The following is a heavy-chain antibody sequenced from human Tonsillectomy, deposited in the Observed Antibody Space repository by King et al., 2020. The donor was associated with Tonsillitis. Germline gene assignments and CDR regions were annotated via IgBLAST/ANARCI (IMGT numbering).Heavy chain of an antibody. CDR1: GFTFGSYS. CDR3: ERSPAAAMGIDA. V-gene: IGHV3-21*01. Sequence: VQLVVSGGGLVKPGGSLRLSCTASGFTFGSYSTNWVRQAPGKGLEWVSSISSSSCYIYYTDSVKGRFTISRDNAKNSLYLQMNSQRAADTAVCYCERSPAAAMGIDAWGQGTLVTVSS. J-gene: IGHJ5*02. CDR2: ISSSSCYI. D-gene: IGHD2-2*01.